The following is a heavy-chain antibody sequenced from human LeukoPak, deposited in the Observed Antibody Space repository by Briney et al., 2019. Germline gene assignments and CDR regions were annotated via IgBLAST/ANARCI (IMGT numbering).Heavy chain of an antibody. J-gene: IGHJ4*02. V-gene: IGHV3-23*01. CDR3: AKDVSAAPGY. D-gene: IGHD3-10*01. CDR2: VSATGGST. Sequence: GRSLRLSCAASGFTFRSFGMSWVRQAPGKGLEWVSTVSATGGSTYYADSVKGRFTISRDNFKNTVFLQMNSLRAEDTALYYCAKDVSAAPGYWGQGTLVTVSS. CDR1: GFTFRSFG.